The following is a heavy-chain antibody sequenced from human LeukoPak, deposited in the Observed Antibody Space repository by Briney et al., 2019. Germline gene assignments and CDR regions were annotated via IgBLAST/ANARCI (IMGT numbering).Heavy chain of an antibody. V-gene: IGHV4-38-2*02. CDR1: GYSISSGYY. CDR2: IYYSGST. D-gene: IGHD6-13*01. J-gene: IGHJ5*02. Sequence: SETLSLTCTVSGYSISSGYYWGWIRQPPGKGLEWIGSIYYSGSTYYNPSLKSQVSISIDTSKNQFSLKLSSVTAADTAVYYCARVKYRSSWYEGDWFDPWGQGTLVTVSS. CDR3: ARVKYRSSWYEGDWFDP.